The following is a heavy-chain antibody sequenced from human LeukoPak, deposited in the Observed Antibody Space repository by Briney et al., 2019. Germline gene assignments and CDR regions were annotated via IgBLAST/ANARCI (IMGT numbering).Heavy chain of an antibody. CDR2: ISSSSSTI. V-gene: IGHV3-48*01. CDR1: GFTFSSYR. D-gene: IGHD6-19*01. J-gene: IGHJ4*02. CDR3: ARAYSSGWWGFWDY. Sequence: GGSLRLSCAASGFTFSSYRMNWVRQAPGKGLEWVSYISSSSSTIYYADSVKGRFTISRDNAKNSLYLQMNSLRAEDTAVYYCARAYSSGWWGFWDYWGQGTLVTVSS.